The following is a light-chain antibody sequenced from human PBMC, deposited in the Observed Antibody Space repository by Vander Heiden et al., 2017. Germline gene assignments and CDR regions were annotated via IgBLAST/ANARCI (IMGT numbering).Light chain of an antibody. CDR2: AAS. Sequence: DIKMTQSRSSLYTSVGDRVTITCRASQSISSYLNWYQQKPGKAPKLLIYAASSVQSGVPSRFSGSGSGTDFTLTISSLQPEDFATYYCQQSYSTPYTFGQGTKLEIK. CDR3: QQSYSTPYT. V-gene: IGKV1-39*01. CDR1: QSISSY. J-gene: IGKJ2*01.